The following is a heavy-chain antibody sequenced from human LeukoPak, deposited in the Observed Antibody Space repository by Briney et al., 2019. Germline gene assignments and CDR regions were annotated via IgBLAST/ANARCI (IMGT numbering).Heavy chain of an antibody. CDR1: GYTFASYG. CDR3: ARDSGFGRHIVGATPFDY. D-gene: IGHD1-26*01. J-gene: IGHJ4*02. CDR2: ISAYNGNT. Sequence: ASVKVSCKASGYTFASYGISWVRQAPGQGLEWMGWISAYNGNTNYAQKLQGRVTMTTDTSTSTAYMELRSLRSDDTAVYYCARDSGFGRHIVGATPFDYWGQGTLVTVSS. V-gene: IGHV1-18*01.